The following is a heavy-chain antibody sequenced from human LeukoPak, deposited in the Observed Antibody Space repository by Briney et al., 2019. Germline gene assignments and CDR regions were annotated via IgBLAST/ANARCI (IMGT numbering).Heavy chain of an antibody. D-gene: IGHD1-1*01. CDR2: IHYSGSA. CDR3: ARDRTGNNWFDP. Sequence: SETLSLTCSVFGGSISNDYWSWIRLPPGKGLEWIGYIHYSGSANYNPPLSNRVTISVDTSKNQFSLRLSSVTAADTAVYYCARDRTGNNWFDPWGQGTLVTVSS. V-gene: IGHV4-59*01. CDR1: GGSISNDY. J-gene: IGHJ5*01.